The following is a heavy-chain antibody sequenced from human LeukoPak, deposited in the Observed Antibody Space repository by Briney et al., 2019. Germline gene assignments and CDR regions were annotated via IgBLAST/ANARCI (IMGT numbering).Heavy chain of an antibody. CDR2: IYYSGST. Sequence: SETLSLTCTVSGGSISSYYWSWIRQPPGKGLEWIGYIYYSGSTNYNPSLKSRVTISADTSKNQFSLKLSSVTAADTAVYYCARPRIVGARDAFDIWGQGTMVTVSS. J-gene: IGHJ3*02. CDR3: ARPRIVGARDAFDI. V-gene: IGHV4-59*08. CDR1: GGSISSYY. D-gene: IGHD1-26*01.